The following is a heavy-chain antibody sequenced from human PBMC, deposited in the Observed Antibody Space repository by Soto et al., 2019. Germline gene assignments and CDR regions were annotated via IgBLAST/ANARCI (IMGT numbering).Heavy chain of an antibody. Sequence: QVQLVQSGAEVKKPGASVKVSCKVSGYTLTELSMHWVRQAPGKGLEWMGGFDPEDGETIYAQKFQGRVTMTEDTSTDTDYMELSSLRSEDTAVYYCATDPPHRLRNYYYYYGMDVWGQGTTVTVSS. D-gene: IGHD4-17*01. J-gene: IGHJ6*02. CDR3: ATDPPHRLRNYYYYYGMDV. CDR1: GYTLTELS. CDR2: FDPEDGET. V-gene: IGHV1-24*01.